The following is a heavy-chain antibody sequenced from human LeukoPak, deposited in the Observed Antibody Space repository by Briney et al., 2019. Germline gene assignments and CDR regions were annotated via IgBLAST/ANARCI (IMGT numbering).Heavy chain of an antibody. V-gene: IGHV4-39*01. J-gene: IGHJ2*01. CDR1: GGSISSSSYY. CDR2: IYYSGCT. D-gene: IGHD3-9*01. CDR3: ARSVREDYDILTGSLFDL. Sequence: PSETLSLTCTVSGGSISSSSYYWGWIRQPPGKGLEWIGSIYYSGCTHYNPSLKSRVTISVDTSKNQFSLKLSSVTAADTAVYYCARSVREDYDILTGSLFDLWGRGTLVTVSS.